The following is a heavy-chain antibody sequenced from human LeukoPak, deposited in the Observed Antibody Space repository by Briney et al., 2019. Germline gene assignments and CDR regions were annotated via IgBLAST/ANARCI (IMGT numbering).Heavy chain of an antibody. J-gene: IGHJ5*02. Sequence: SETLSLTCAVYGGSFSGYYWSWIRQPPGKGLEWIGEINHSGSTNYNPSLESRVTISVDTSKNQFSLKLSSVTAADTAVYYCARGAIQQQLVQNWFDPWGQGTLVTVSS. CDR1: GGSFSGYY. CDR2: INHSGST. CDR3: ARGAIQQQLVQNWFDP. V-gene: IGHV4-34*01. D-gene: IGHD6-13*01.